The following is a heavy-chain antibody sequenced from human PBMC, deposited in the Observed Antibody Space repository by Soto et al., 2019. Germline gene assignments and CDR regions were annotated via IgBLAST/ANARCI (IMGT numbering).Heavy chain of an antibody. CDR1: GGSISSSSYY. D-gene: IGHD3-22*01. CDR3: AWTYYYDSSGYSKFLSWY. V-gene: IGHV4-39*01. CDR2: IYYSGST. Sequence: SETLSLTCTVSGGSISSSSYYWGWIRQPPGKGLEWIGSIYYSGSTYYNPSLKSRVTISVDTSKNQFSLKLSSVTAADTAVYYFAWTYYYDSSGYSKFLSWYWGQGNLVTVSS. J-gene: IGHJ4*02.